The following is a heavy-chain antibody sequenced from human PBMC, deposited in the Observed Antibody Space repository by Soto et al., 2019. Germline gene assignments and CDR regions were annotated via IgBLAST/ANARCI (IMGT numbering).Heavy chain of an antibody. CDR1: GGSISSYY. CDR3: GRDSYYDFWSGYRDAFDI. Sequence: SETLSLTCTVSGGSISSYYWSWIRQPPGKGLEWIGYIYYSGSTNYNPSLKSRVTISVDTSKNQFSLKLSSVTAADTAVYYCGRDSYYDFWSGYRDAFDIWGQGTMVTVSS. D-gene: IGHD3-3*01. J-gene: IGHJ3*02. CDR2: IYYSGST. V-gene: IGHV4-59*01.